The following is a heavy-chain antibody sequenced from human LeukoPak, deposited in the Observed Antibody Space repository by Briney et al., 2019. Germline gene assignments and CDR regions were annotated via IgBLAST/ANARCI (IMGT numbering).Heavy chain of an antibody. CDR1: GASISNHY. D-gene: IGHD3-10*01. CDR3: ARAYKVYYYGSGSYYSDNWFDP. CDR2: IYYSGST. J-gene: IGHJ5*02. Sequence: SETLSLTCTVSGASISNHYWSWIRQPPGKGLEWIGYIYYSGSTNYNPSLKSRVTISVDTSKNQFSLKLSSVTAADTAVYYCARAYKVYYYGSGSYYSDNWFDPWGQGTLVTVSS. V-gene: IGHV4-59*11.